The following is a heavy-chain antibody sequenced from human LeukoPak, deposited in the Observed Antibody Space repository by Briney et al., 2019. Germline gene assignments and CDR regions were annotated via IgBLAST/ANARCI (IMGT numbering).Heavy chain of an antibody. J-gene: IGHJ4*02. V-gene: IGHV3-48*03. CDR3: ARDMYYYDSSGQNYLDY. CDR1: GFTFSSYE. CDR2: ISSSGSTI. D-gene: IGHD3-22*01. Sequence: GGSLRLSCAASGFTFSSYEMNWVRQAPGKGLEWLSYISSSGSTIYYADSVGGRFTISRDNAKNSLYLQMNSLRAEDTAVYYCARDMYYYDSSGQNYLDYWGQGTLVTVSS.